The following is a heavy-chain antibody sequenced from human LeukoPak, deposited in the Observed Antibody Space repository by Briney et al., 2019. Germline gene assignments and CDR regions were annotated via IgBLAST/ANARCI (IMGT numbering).Heavy chain of an antibody. CDR2: IYTSGST. CDR1: GGSISSGSYY. D-gene: IGHD4-11*01. V-gene: IGHV4-61*02. Sequence: SETLSLTCTVSGGSISSGSYYWSWIRQPAGKGLEWIGRIYTSGSTNYNPSLKSRVTISVDTSKNQFSLKLSSVTAADTAVYYCAGAPYSNYSPYWYMDVWGKGTTVTVSS. CDR3: AGAPYSNYSPYWYMDV. J-gene: IGHJ6*03.